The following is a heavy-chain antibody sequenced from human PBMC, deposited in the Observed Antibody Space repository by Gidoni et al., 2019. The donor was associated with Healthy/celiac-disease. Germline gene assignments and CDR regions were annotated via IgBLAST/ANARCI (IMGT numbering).Heavy chain of an antibody. J-gene: IGHJ6*02. CDR2: ISSSGSTI. CDR3: AREHDYDSPYYYYYGMDV. Sequence: GLSWVSYISSSGSTIYYADSVKGRFTISRDNAKNSLYLQMNSLRAEDTAVYYCAREHDYDSPYYYYYGMDVWGQGTTVTVSS. V-gene: IGHV3-11*01. D-gene: IGHD5-12*01.